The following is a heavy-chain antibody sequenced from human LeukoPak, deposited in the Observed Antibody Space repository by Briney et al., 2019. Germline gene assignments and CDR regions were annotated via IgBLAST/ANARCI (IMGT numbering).Heavy chain of an antibody. CDR1: GFTFSSCA. V-gene: IGHV3-23*01. CDR3: AKGPRASGWTYFDY. D-gene: IGHD6-19*01. Sequence: GGSLRLSCAASGFTFSSCAMSWVRQAPGKGLEWVSAINGGGGSTYSAESVKGRFTISRDNSKNTLYLQMNSLRVEDTAVYYCAKGPRASGWTYFDYWGQGTLVTVSS. J-gene: IGHJ4*02. CDR2: INGGGGST.